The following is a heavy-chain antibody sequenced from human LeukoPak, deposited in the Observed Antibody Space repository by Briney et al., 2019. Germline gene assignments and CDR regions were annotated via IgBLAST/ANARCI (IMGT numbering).Heavy chain of an antibody. D-gene: IGHD5-12*01. CDR2: ISGSGGST. CDR3: AKGGGYEAQYYYYYLDV. Sequence: PGGSLRLYCAASGFTFSSYGMSWVRQAPGKGLEWASAISGSGGSTYYADSVKGRFTISRDNSKNTLYLQMKSLRAEDTAVYFCAKGGGYEAQYYYYYLDVWGKGTTVTISS. CDR1: GFTFSSYG. V-gene: IGHV3-23*01. J-gene: IGHJ6*03.